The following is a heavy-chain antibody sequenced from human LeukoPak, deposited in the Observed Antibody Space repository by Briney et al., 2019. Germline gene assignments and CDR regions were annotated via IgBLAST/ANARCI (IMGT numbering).Heavy chain of an antibody. V-gene: IGHV3-74*01. CDR2: INTDGNIT. J-gene: IGHJ4*02. D-gene: IGHD6-13*01. Sequence: GGSLRLSCAASGFSFSNYWMHWVRQAPGKGPVWVSRINTDGNITTYADSVKGRFTISRDSAKNALYLQMNSLRAEDTAVYYCTRELSGSSSRHFDYWGQGTLVTVSS. CDR1: GFSFSNYW. CDR3: TRELSGSSSRHFDY.